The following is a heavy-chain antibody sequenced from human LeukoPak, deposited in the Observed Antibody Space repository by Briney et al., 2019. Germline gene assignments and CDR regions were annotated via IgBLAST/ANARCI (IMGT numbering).Heavy chain of an antibody. D-gene: IGHD3-10*01. CDR1: SASISTYY. CDR3: AKAAKYYYGSETYYYFDY. V-gene: IGHV4-59*01. Sequence: QASETLSLTCTVSSASISTYYWSWIRQPPGKGLEWIGYIYHSGTSNYNPSLKSRVTMSVDTSKSQFSLSLSSVTTADTAVYFCAKAAKYYYGSETYYYFDYWGQGILVTVSS. J-gene: IGHJ4*02. CDR2: IYHSGTS.